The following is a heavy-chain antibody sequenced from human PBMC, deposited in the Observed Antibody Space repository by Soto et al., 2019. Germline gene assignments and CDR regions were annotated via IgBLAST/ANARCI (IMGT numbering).Heavy chain of an antibody. D-gene: IGHD3-10*01. CDR3: ARDPADGSGTRWDY. Sequence: QVQLQQWGAGLLKPSETLSLTCAVYGGSFSGYFWSWIRQPPGKGLEWIGQIHHTGGTNYNPSLKSRVTISLVTSKNQLSLELSSVTAADTAVYYCARDPADGSGTRWDYWGQGTLVTVSS. CDR1: GGSFSGYF. V-gene: IGHV4-34*02. J-gene: IGHJ4*02. CDR2: IHHTGGT.